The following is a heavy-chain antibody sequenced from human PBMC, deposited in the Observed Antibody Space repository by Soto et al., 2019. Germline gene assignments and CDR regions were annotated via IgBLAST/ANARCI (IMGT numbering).Heavy chain of an antibody. V-gene: IGHV1-69*12. J-gene: IGHJ6*02. CDR2: IIPIFGTA. CDR3: ERTRTTTWDYDILTALMDV. D-gene: IGHD3-9*01. CDR1: GGTFSSYA. Sequence: QVQLVQSGAEVKKPGSSVKVSCKASGGTFSSYAISWVRQAPGQGLEWMGGIIPIFGTANYAQKFQGRVTITADESTSTAYMELSSLRSEYTAVYYCERTRTTTWDYDILTALMDVWGQGTTVTVSS.